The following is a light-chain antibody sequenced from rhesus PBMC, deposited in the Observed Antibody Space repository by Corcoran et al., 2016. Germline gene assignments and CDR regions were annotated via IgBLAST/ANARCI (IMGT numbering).Light chain of an antibody. CDR2: YAS. J-gene: IGKJ4*01. V-gene: IGKV6-47*02. Sequence: DIVMTQSPAFVSVTPGEKVTITCQASEDITNYLHWYQQKPDQAPTLFIQYASQSISGVPSRFTGSGSGTDFTFTHSTLEVEDAATYYCQQGNKHPLTFGGGTKVEIK. CDR3: QQGNKHPLT. CDR1: EDITNY.